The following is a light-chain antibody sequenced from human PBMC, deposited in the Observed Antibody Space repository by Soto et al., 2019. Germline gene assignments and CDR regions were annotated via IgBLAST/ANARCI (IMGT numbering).Light chain of an antibody. V-gene: IGKV3-15*01. Sequence: EIVMTQSPGTLSVSPGERATLSCRAGQGVTTNFAWYQQKSGQSPRLLIYDVSIRATGVPARFSGTGSETDFTLTIRGMQSEDSAVYFCQQYNNWPFSCGQGTRVEIK. CDR2: DVS. J-gene: IGKJ5*01. CDR1: QGVTTN. CDR3: QQYNNWPFS.